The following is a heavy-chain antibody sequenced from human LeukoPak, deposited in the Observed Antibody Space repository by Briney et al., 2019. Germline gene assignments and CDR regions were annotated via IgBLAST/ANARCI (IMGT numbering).Heavy chain of an antibody. CDR2: IYYSGST. CDR3: ARGAGVWFGDYWYFDL. J-gene: IGHJ2*01. Sequence: SETLSLTCAVSGGSLSSYYWGWIRQPPGKGLEWIGSIYYSGSTYYNPSLKSRVTISVDTSKNQFSLKLSSVTAADTAVYYCARGAGVWFGDYWYFDLWGRGTLVTVSS. D-gene: IGHD3-10*01. CDR1: GGSLSSYY. V-gene: IGHV4-39*01.